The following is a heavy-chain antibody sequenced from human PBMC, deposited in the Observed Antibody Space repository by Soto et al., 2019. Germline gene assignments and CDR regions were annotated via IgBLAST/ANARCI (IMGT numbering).Heavy chain of an antibody. CDR2: INQSGTT. J-gene: IGHJ4*02. CDR3: ATRKGVGLYYFAQ. CDR1: GGSFNNGF. D-gene: IGHD1-26*01. Sequence: DTLSLPCAVYGGSFNNGFCSWVRQPPGKGPEWIGEINQSGTTNYNPSLKSRVALSVDTSKNQCSLKLTSVTAADSAIYYCATRKGVGLYYFAQWAQGSLVTVSS. V-gene: IGHV4-34*01.